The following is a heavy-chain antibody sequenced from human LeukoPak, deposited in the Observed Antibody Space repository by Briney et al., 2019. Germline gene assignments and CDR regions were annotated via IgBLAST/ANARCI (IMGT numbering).Heavy chain of an antibody. CDR3: ARGLKLWLPLVGY. Sequence: SQTLSLTCTVSGGSISSGDYYWSWIRQPPGKGLEWIGYIYYSGSTYYNPSLKSRVTIPVDTSKNQFSLKLSSVTAADTAVYYCARGLKLWLPLVGYWGQGTLVTVSS. CDR1: GGSISSGDYY. V-gene: IGHV4-30-4*01. D-gene: IGHD5-18*01. J-gene: IGHJ4*02. CDR2: IYYSGST.